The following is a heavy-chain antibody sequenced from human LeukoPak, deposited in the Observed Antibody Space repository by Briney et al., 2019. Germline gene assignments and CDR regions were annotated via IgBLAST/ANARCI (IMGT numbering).Heavy chain of an antibody. CDR3: ARHRKSYYDSSGYTPTFDP. CDR2: ISSSGST. Sequence: SETLSLTCTVSGDSISSGDYYWSWIRQPAGKGLEWIGRISSSGSTNYNPSLKSRVTISVDTSKNQFSLKLSSVTAADTAVYYCARHRKSYYDSSGYTPTFDPWGQGTLVTVSS. V-gene: IGHV4-61*02. CDR1: GDSISSGDYY. D-gene: IGHD3-22*01. J-gene: IGHJ5*02.